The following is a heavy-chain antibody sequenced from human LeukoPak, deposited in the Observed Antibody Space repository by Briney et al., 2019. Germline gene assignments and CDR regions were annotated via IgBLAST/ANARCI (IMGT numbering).Heavy chain of an antibody. CDR1: GFTFSSYW. CDR3: ARGAAGGSRYFDL. V-gene: IGHV3-7*02. J-gene: IGHJ2*01. D-gene: IGHD6-13*01. Sequence: PGGSLRLSCAASGFTFSSYWITWVRQAPGKGLEWVANIKQDGSGKYYVDSVKGRFTISRDNAKNSLYLQMNSLRAEDTAVYYCARGAAGGSRYFDLWGRGTLVTVSS. CDR2: IKQDGSGK.